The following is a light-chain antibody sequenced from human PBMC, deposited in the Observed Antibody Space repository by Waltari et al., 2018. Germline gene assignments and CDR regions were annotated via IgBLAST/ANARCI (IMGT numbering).Light chain of an antibody. CDR2: LGS. CDR1: QSLLHSNGYNY. Sequence: DIVMTQSPLSLPVTPGEPASIPSRSSQSLLHSNGYNYLDWYLQKPGQAPQLLIYLGSNRDSGVPDRFSGSGSGTDFTLKISRVEAEDVGVYYCMQALQTPTFGQGTKVEIK. V-gene: IGKV2-28*01. CDR3: MQALQTPT. J-gene: IGKJ1*01.